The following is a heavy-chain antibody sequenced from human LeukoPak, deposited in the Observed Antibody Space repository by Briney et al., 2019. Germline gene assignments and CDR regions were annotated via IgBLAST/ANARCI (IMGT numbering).Heavy chain of an antibody. D-gene: IGHD1-26*01. CDR1: GFTFSTYA. J-gene: IGHJ4*02. CDR2: ISTSGDRT. CDR3: ARSAVGTSCCTAVDY. V-gene: IGHV3-23*01. Sequence: GGSLRLSCAASGFTFSTYAMTWVRQAPGKGLEWVSGISTSGDRTYYADSVKGRFTISRDNSKNTLYLRMNSLRAEDTAEYYCARSAVGTSCCTAVDYWGQGTLVTVSS.